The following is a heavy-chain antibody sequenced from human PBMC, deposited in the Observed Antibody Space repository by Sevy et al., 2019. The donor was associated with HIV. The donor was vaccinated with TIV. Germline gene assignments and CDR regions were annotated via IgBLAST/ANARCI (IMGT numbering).Heavy chain of an antibody. CDR3: ARYAYRLPLGESSRIPSARGGMDV. CDR1: GFTFINYG. CDR2: VSSDESNK. J-gene: IGHJ6*02. D-gene: IGHD3-16*02. Sequence: GESLKISCAASGFTFINYGMYWVRQAPGKGLEWVAFVSSDESNKYYVETVKGRFTISRDNSKNTLYLQMNSLRPEGRTVYYCARYAYRLPLGESSRIPSARGGMDVWGQGTAVTVSS. V-gene: IGHV3-33*07.